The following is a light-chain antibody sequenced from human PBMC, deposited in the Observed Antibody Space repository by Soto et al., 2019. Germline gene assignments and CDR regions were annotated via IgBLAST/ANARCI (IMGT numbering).Light chain of an antibody. Sequence: QSVLTQPPSVSGTPGQRVTISCSGSSTNIGRNTVNWYQQLPGTAPKLLIYSNDQRPSGVPDRFSGSKSGTSASLAISGLQSEDEADYYCAAWDDSLNGLYVFGTGTQLTVL. V-gene: IGLV1-44*01. J-gene: IGLJ1*01. CDR3: AAWDDSLNGLYV. CDR2: SND. CDR1: STNIGRNT.